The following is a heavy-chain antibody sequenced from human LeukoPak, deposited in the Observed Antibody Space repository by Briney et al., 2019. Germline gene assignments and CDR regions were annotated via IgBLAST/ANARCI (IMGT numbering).Heavy chain of an antibody. CDR2: INPNSGGT. J-gene: IGHJ4*02. CDR3: ESAGTTGTTVNVY. D-gene: IGHD1-1*01. CDR1: GYTFTGYY. Sequence: WASVKVSCKASGYTFTGYYMHWVRQAPGQGLEWMGWINPNSGGTNYAQKFQGRVTMTRDTSISTAYMELSRLRSDDTAVYYCESAGTTGTTVNVYWGQGTLVTVSS. V-gene: IGHV1-2*02.